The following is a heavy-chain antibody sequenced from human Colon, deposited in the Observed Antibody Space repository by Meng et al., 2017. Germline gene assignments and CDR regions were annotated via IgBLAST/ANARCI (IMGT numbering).Heavy chain of an antibody. J-gene: IGHJ4*02. D-gene: IGHD4-23*01. CDR2: IYQSGST. CDR1: GGSISSNNW. CDR3: ARVPTTVDPFES. V-gene: IGHV4-4*02. Sequence: QESGPRLVKPSGTLSLTCTVSGGSISSNNWWSWVRQSPGRGLEWIGEIYQSGSTNYSPSLKSRVTISLDKSKNQFSLKVSYMTAADTAVYFCARVPTTVDPFESWGQGTLVTVSS.